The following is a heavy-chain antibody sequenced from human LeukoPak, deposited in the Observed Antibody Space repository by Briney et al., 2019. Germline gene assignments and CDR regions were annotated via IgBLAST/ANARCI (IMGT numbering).Heavy chain of an antibody. V-gene: IGHV3-11*01. J-gene: IGHJ4*02. Sequence: PGGSLRLSCAASGFTFSDYYMSWIRQAPGKGLEWVSYISSSGSTIYYADSVKGRFTISRDKAKNSLYLQMNSLRVEDTAVYYCAREYYYGSGSYLGYWGQGTLVTVSS. CDR3: AREYYYGSGSYLGY. CDR1: GFTFSDYY. CDR2: ISSSGSTI. D-gene: IGHD3-10*01.